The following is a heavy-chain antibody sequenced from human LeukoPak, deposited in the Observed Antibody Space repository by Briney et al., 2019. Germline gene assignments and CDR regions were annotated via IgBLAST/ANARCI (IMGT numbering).Heavy chain of an antibody. Sequence: SSETLSLTCTVSGGSISRYYWSWIRQPPGKGLEWIGYIYYSGSTNYNLSLKSRVTISVDTSKNQFSLKLSSVTAADTAVYYCARQHSSSWSYYFDYWGQGTLVTVSS. CDR3: ARQHSSSWSYYFDY. CDR1: GGSISRYY. V-gene: IGHV4-59*08. J-gene: IGHJ4*02. CDR2: IYYSGST. D-gene: IGHD6-13*01.